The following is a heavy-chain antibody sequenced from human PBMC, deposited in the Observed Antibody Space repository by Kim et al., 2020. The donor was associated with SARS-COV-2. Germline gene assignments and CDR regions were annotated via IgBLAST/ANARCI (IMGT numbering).Heavy chain of an antibody. CDR1: GFTFSTYS. J-gene: IGHJ6*02. CDR3: ARIGYCTNGVCYSQGDYYYYGMDV. V-gene: IGHV3-21*01. CDR2: ISTSSSYK. Sequence: GGSLRLSCAASGFTFSTYSMNLVRLAPGKVLEWVSSISTSSSYKYYADSVKGRFTISRDNAKNSLYLQMNSLRAEDTAVYYCARIGYCTNGVCYSQGDYYYYGMDVWGQGTTVTVSS. D-gene: IGHD2-8*01.